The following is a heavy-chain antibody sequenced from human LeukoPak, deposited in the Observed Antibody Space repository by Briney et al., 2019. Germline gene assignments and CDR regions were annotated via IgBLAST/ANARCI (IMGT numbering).Heavy chain of an antibody. V-gene: IGHV4-59*01. CDR3: ARGIAVAGTDY. CDR2: IYYSGST. Sequence: PSETLSLTCTVSGGSISSYYWSWIRQPPGKGLEWIGYIYYSGSTNYNPSLKSRVTISVDTYKNQFSLKLSSVTAADTAVYYCARGIAVAGTDYWGQGTLVTVSS. CDR1: GGSISSYY. J-gene: IGHJ4*02. D-gene: IGHD6-13*01.